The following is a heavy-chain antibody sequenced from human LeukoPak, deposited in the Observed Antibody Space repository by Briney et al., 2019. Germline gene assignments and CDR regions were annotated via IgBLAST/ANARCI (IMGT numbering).Heavy chain of an antibody. J-gene: IGHJ4*02. Sequence: GGSLRLSCAASRFTFSNAWMNWVRQAPGKGLEWVGRIKTIADGGTTDYAAPVKGRFTISRDDSKSTLYLQMNSLKTEDTALYYCTTAGGDFDYWGQGTLVTVSS. CDR2: IKTIADGGTT. D-gene: IGHD3-16*01. CDR3: TTAGGDFDY. V-gene: IGHV3-15*01. CDR1: RFTFSNAW.